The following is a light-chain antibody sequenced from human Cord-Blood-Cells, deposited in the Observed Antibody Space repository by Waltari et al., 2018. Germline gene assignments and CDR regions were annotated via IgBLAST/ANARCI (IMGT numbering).Light chain of an antibody. CDR2: DAS. J-gene: IGKJ1*01. CDR3: QQYNSYVT. Sequence: DIQMTQSPSTLSASVGDRVTITCRASQSISSWLAWYQQKPGKAPKLLIYDASSLESGVPSKFSCSASGTEYTLTISSLQPNDLATHYCQQYNSYVTFGQGTKVEIK. CDR1: QSISSW. V-gene: IGKV1-5*01.